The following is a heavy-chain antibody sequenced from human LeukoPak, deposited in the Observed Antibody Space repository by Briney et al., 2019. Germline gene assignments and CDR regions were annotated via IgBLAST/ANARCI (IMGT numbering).Heavy chain of an antibody. CDR2: ISGSGGST. V-gene: IGHV3-23*01. CDR3: ARDRQWLATHWYYGMDV. Sequence: GGSLRLSCAASGFTFSSYAMSWVRQAPGKGLEWVSTISGSGGSTYYADPVKGRFTISRDNSKNTLYLQMNSLRAEDTAVYYCARDRQWLATHWYYGMDVWGQGTTVTVSS. D-gene: IGHD6-19*01. CDR1: GFTFSSYA. J-gene: IGHJ6*02.